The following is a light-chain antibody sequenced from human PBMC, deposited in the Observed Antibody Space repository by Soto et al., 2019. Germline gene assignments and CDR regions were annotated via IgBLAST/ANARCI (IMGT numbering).Light chain of an antibody. CDR3: QQSDSLPPIT. J-gene: IGKJ5*01. V-gene: IGKV1-33*01. CDR2: DAS. CDR1: QDISNY. Sequence: DIQMTQSPSSLSASVGDRVTITCQASQDISNYLNWYQQKPGKAPKLLIYDASTLETGVPSRFSGSGSGTDFTFPISSLQPEDIATYYCQQSDSLPPITFGQGTRLEIK.